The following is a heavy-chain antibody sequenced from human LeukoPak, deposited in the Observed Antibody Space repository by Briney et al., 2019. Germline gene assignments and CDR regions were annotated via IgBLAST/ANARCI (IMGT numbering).Heavy chain of an antibody. CDR2: IYYSGST. CDR1: GGSISSGGYY. Sequence: SQTLSLTCTVSGGSISSGGYYWSWICQHPGKGLEWIGYIYYSGSTYYNPSLKSRVTISVDTSKNQFSLKLSSVTAADTAVYYCAREYYYDSSGYSRVFDYWGQGTLVTVSS. D-gene: IGHD3-22*01. J-gene: IGHJ4*02. CDR3: AREYYYDSSGYSRVFDY. V-gene: IGHV4-31*03.